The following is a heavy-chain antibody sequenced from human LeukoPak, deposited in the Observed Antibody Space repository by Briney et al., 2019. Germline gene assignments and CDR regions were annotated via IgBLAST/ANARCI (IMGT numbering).Heavy chain of an antibody. CDR3: AKVAVAGNNWFDP. Sequence: PGGSLRLSCAASGFTFSSYAMSWVRQAPGKGLEWVSVISGSGVTTYYTDSVKGRFTISRDNSKNTLYLQMNRLRAEDTAVYYCAKVAVAGNNWFDPWGQGTLVTVSS. V-gene: IGHV3-23*01. CDR2: ISGSGVTT. CDR1: GFTFSSYA. J-gene: IGHJ5*02. D-gene: IGHD6-19*01.